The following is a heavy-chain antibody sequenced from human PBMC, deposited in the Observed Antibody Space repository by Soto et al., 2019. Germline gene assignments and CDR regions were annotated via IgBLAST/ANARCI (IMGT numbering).Heavy chain of an antibody. D-gene: IGHD2-2*01. Sequence: EAQLVESGGGLVQPGGSLRLSCAASGFTFSSYSMNWVRQAPGKGLEWVSYISDSGTTIYYADSVKGRFTISRDNAKNSLHLQMNSLRDEDTAVYYCAREDYQLLGSYYSYGMDVWGQGTTVTVSS. CDR3: AREDYQLLGSYYSYGMDV. CDR2: ISDSGTTI. CDR1: GFTFSSYS. J-gene: IGHJ6*02. V-gene: IGHV3-48*02.